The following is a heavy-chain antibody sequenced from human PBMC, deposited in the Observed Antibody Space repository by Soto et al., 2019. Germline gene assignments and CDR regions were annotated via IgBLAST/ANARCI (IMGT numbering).Heavy chain of an antibody. V-gene: IGHV4-59*01. Sequence: LSLTCTVSGGSISNYYWTWIRQPPGKGLEWIGYIYHSGSTNYNPSLKSRVTISVDTSKNQFSLKLSSVTAADTAAYYCAKLPWADYGGILDPSGQGSLVTGSS. CDR2: IYHSGST. D-gene: IGHD4-17*01. CDR1: GGSISNYY. J-gene: IGHJ5*02. CDR3: AKLPWADYGGILDP.